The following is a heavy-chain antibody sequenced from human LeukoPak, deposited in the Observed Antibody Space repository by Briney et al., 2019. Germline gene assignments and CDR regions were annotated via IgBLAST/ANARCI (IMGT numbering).Heavy chain of an antibody. CDR1: GFTFSSYG. CDR2: ISYDAKSN. Sequence: GGSLRLSCATSGFTFSSYGMHWVRQVPGKGLEWVAVISYDAKSNYHVGSVKGRFTISRDNSKNTLYLQMNSLRAEDTAVYYCAKHSLYSSGWYGGSYYFDYWGQGTLVTVSS. V-gene: IGHV3-30*18. CDR3: AKHSLYSSGWYGGSYYFDY. J-gene: IGHJ4*02. D-gene: IGHD6-19*01.